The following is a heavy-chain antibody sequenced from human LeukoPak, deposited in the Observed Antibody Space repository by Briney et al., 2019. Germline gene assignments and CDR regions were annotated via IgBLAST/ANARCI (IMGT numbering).Heavy chain of an antibody. D-gene: IGHD3-22*01. V-gene: IGHV1-2*02. CDR1: GYTFTGYY. CDR2: INPNSGGT. J-gene: IGHJ5*02. Sequence: ASVKVSCKASGYTFTGYYMHWVRQAPGQGLEWMGWINPNSGGTNYAQKFQGRVTMTRDTSISTAYMELSRLRSDDTAVYYCARDGPYYYDSSGYPPFNWFDPWGQGTLVTVSS. CDR3: ARDGPYYYDSSGYPPFNWFDP.